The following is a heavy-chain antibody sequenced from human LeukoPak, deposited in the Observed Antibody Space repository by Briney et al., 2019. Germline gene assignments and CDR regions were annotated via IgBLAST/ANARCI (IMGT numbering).Heavy chain of an antibody. CDR2: INPNSGGT. Sequence: GASVKVSCKASGYTFTDYSMHWVRQAPGQGLEWMGWINPNSGGTNYAQKFQGRVTMTRDTSISTAYMELSRLRSDDTAVYYCARTNIAVAGTNDYWGQGTLVTVSS. J-gene: IGHJ4*02. D-gene: IGHD6-19*01. CDR1: GYTFTDYS. CDR3: ARTNIAVAGTNDY. V-gene: IGHV1-2*02.